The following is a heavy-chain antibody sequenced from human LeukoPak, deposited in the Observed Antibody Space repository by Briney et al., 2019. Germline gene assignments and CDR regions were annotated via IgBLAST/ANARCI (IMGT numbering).Heavy chain of an antibody. D-gene: IGHD6-13*01. CDR1: GFTFSSYR. CDR2: ISSSSSTI. J-gene: IGHJ3*02. V-gene: IGHV3-48*02. CDR3: ARDKWGAAAGTFDI. Sequence: GGSLRLSCAPPGFTFSSYRMNSVRQAPRKGLEWVSYISSSSSTIYYADSVKGRFTISRDNAKNSLYLQMNSLRDEDTAVYYCARDKWGAAAGTFDIWGQGTMVTVSS.